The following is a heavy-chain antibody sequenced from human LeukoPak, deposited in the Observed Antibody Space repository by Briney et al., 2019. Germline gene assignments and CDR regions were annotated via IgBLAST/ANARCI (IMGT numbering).Heavy chain of an antibody. D-gene: IGHD2-21*02. CDR2: ISSDGSST. CDR3: ARDLGGVTDY. V-gene: IGHV3-74*01. J-gene: IGHJ4*02. CDR1: GFTFRSHW. Sequence: SGGSLRLSCGAYGFTFRSHWMHWVRQPPGKGLVWVSRISSDGSSTSYADSVKGRFTISRDNAKNTLYLQMNSLRAEDTAVYYCARDLGGVTDYWGQGTLVTVSS.